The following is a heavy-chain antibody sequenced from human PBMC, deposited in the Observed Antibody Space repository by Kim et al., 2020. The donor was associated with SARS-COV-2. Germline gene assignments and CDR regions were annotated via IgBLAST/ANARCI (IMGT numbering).Heavy chain of an antibody. CDR3: ARDKSGRYSAFDI. Sequence: GGSLRLSCAASGFTVSSNYMSWVRQAPGKGLEWVSVIYSGGSTYYADSVKGRFTISRDNSKNTLYLQMNSLRAEDTAVYYCARDKSGRYSAFDIWGQGTMVTVSS. D-gene: IGHD6-19*01. CDR1: GFTVSSNY. J-gene: IGHJ3*02. CDR2: IYSGGST. V-gene: IGHV3-53*01.